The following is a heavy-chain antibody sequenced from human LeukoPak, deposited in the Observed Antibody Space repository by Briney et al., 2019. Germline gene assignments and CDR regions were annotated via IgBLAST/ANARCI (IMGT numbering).Heavy chain of an antibody. Sequence: KPSETLSLTCTIFGDSVSRSDSYWDWIRQPPGKGLEWIGTIYYSGRTYYSPSLKSRVTISIDVSNNQFSLILSSVTAADTALYFCARRRYYDSSGYLEWGQGTLVTVSS. V-gene: IGHV4-39*01. CDR3: ARRRYYDSSGYLE. J-gene: IGHJ1*01. CDR1: GDSVSRSDSY. CDR2: IYYSGRT. D-gene: IGHD3-22*01.